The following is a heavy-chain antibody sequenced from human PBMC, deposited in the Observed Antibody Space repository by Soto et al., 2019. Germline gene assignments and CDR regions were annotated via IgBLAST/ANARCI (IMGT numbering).Heavy chain of an antibody. J-gene: IGHJ5*02. D-gene: IGHD1-7*01. CDR1: GYTFTSYG. Sequence: QVQLVQSGAEVKKPGASVKVSCKASGYTFTSYGISWVRQAPGQGLEWMGWISAYNGNTNYAQTLQGRVTMTTDTSTSTAYMELRSLRSDDTAVYYCARDEGYKWNYGGSWFDPWGQGTLVTVSS. CDR3: ARDEGYKWNYGGSWFDP. V-gene: IGHV1-18*01. CDR2: ISAYNGNT.